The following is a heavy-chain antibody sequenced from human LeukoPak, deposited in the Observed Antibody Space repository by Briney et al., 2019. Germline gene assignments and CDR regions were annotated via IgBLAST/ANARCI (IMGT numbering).Heavy chain of an antibody. Sequence: ASVKVSCKASGYTFTSYYMHWVRQAPGQGLEWMGIINPSGGSTSYAQKFQGRVTMTTDTSTSTAYMELRSLRSDDTAVYYCARRDLDWFDPWGQGTLVTVSS. CDR1: GYTFTSYY. V-gene: IGHV1-46*01. CDR3: ARRDLDWFDP. J-gene: IGHJ5*02. CDR2: INPSGGST.